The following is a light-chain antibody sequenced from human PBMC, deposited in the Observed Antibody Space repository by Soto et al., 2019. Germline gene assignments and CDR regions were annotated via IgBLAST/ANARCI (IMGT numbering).Light chain of an antibody. V-gene: IGKV1-8*01. CDR2: AAS. J-gene: IGKJ5*01. CDR3: QQYYSYPIT. CDR1: QGISSY. Sequence: SSLSASTGDRVTITWRASQGISSYLAWYQQKPGKAPKLLIYAASTLQSGVPSRFSGSGSGTDFTLTISCLQSEDFATYYCQQYYSYPITFGQGTRLEIK.